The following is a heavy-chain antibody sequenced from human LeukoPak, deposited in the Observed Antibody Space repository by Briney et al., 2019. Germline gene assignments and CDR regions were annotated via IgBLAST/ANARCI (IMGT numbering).Heavy chain of an antibody. D-gene: IGHD6-13*01. CDR2: ISSSGNYI. Sequence: GGSLRLSCAASGFMFSSYSMNWVRQAPGKGLEWISSISSSGNYIYYADSVKGRFTISRDNAKNSLFLQMNSLRAEDTAVCYCAKRVSSSQYNWFDPWGQGTLVSVSS. CDR1: GFMFSSYS. V-gene: IGHV3-21*01. CDR3: AKRVSSSQYNWFDP. J-gene: IGHJ5*02.